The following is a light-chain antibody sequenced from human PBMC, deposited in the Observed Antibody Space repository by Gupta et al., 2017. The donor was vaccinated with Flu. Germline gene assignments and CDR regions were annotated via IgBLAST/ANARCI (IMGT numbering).Light chain of an antibody. V-gene: IGKV3-20*01. CDR3: QQFGSSLYT. CDR1: QSVSNNH. J-gene: IGKJ2*01. Sequence: ERATLSCRASQSVSNNHLAWYQQKPGQAPRLLIYGASSRATGIPDRFSGSGSGTDFTLTITRLEPEDFAVYYCQQFGSSLYTFGQGTKLEIK. CDR2: GAS.